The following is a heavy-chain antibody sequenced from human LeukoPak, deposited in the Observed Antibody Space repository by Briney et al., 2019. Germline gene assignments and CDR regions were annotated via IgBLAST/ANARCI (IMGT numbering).Heavy chain of an antibody. CDR1: GFTFSNAW. D-gene: IGHD4-17*01. CDR2: IKSKTDGGTT. CDR3: TFYGDYLYYFDY. Sequence: PGGSLRLSCAASGFTFSNAWMSWVRQAPGKGLEWVGRIKSKTDGGTTDYAAPVKGRFTISRDDSKNTLYLQMNSLKTEDTAVYYCTFYGDYLYYFDYWGQGTLVTVSS. J-gene: IGHJ4*02. V-gene: IGHV3-15*01.